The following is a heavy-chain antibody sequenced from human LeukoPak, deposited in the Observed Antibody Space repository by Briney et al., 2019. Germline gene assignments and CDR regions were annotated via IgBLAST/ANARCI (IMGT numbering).Heavy chain of an antibody. CDR1: GGSIIRSDYY. D-gene: IGHD2-2*01. CDR3: AREVSSADYYHYYGMDV. J-gene: IGHJ6*02. CDR2: IYYSGST. V-gene: IGHV4-39*01. Sequence: SETLSLTCTVSGGSIIRSDYYWGWNRQPPGKGLEWIGSIYYSGSTYYNPSLKSRVTISVDTSKNQFSLQLNSVTAADTAIYYCAREVSSADYYHYYGMDVWGQGTSVTVSS.